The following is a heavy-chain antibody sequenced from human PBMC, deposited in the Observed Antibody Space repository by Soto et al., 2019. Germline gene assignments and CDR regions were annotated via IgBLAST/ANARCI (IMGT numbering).Heavy chain of an antibody. V-gene: IGHV4-30-4*01. CDR2: VYYSGST. J-gene: IGHJ2*01. Sequence: QLQESGPGLVMPSQTLSLTCTVSGASINNNDYYWSWIRQTPGKGLEWIGYVYYSGSTDYIPSLKSRLSMSIDKSQIQFTLKLNSVTAADTATYYCARMSYFYDKWYFDLWGRGTLVTVSS. CDR3: ARMSYFYDKWYFDL. CDR1: GASINNNDYY. D-gene: IGHD3-22*01.